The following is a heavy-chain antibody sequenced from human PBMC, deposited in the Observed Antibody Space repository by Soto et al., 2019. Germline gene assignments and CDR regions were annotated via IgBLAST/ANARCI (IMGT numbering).Heavy chain of an antibody. V-gene: IGHV3-21*01. Sequence: EVQLAESGGGLVKPGGSLRLSCAASGFTFSSYSMNWVRQAPGKGLEWVSSISSSSSYIYYADSVKGRFTISRDNAKNSLYLQMNSLRAEDTAVYYCASLRGTYLAWVDYWGQGTLVTVSS. D-gene: IGHD3-10*01. CDR1: GFTFSSYS. CDR3: ASLRGTYLAWVDY. J-gene: IGHJ4*02. CDR2: ISSSSSYI.